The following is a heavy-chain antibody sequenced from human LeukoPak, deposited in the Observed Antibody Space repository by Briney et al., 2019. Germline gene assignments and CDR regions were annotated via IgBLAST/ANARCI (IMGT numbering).Heavy chain of an antibody. J-gene: IGHJ4*02. D-gene: IGHD3-10*01. Sequence: ASETLSLTCSVSGSSISRGNYWGWIRQPPGKGLEWPGSMSHGGSSDYNPSLKSRVTISVDTSKNQFSLKLSSVTAADTAVYYCARRNRGGHYYFDYWGQGTLVTVSS. CDR1: GSSISRGNY. CDR2: MSHGGSS. CDR3: ARRNRGGHYYFDY. V-gene: IGHV4-38-2*02.